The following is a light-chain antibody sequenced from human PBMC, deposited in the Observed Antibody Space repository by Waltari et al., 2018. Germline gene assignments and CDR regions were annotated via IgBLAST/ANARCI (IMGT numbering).Light chain of an antibody. CDR1: QSVSSSY. J-gene: IGKJ2*01. V-gene: IGKV3-20*01. CDR2: GAS. CDR3: QQYGSSPPA. Sequence: EIVLTQSPGTLSLSPGERATLSCRASQSVSSSYLAWYQQKPGQAPRLLIYGASSRATGCPDRFSGSGSGTDFTLTISRLEPEDFAVYYCQQYGSSPPAFGQGTKLEIK.